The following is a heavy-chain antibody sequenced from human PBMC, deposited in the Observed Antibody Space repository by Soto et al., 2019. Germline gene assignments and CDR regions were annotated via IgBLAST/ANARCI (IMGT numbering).Heavy chain of an antibody. CDR2: VIPIFGTA. Sequence: GTSVKVSCKASVGTFSSYAIRWVGPAPGQSVECMGRVIPIFGTANNAQNFQGRVTFTADESTSTAYMELSSLRSEDTAVYYCARGGLGYNRFDAWGQGTLVTVSS. CDR1: VGTFSSYA. CDR3: ARGGLGYNRFDA. J-gene: IGHJ5*02. V-gene: IGHV1-69*13. D-gene: IGHD6-19*01.